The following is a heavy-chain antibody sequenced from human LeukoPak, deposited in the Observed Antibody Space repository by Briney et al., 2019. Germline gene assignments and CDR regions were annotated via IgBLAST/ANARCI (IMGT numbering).Heavy chain of an antibody. J-gene: IGHJ4*02. V-gene: IGHV5-51*01. CDR2: IYPGDSDT. Sequence: GESLKISCKGSGYSFTSYWIGWVRQMPGKGLEWMGNIYPGDSDTRYSPSFQGQVTISADKSISTAYLQWSSLKASDTAMYYCARLFPPARRRDSQGYFDYWGQGTLVTVSS. D-gene: IGHD1-14*01. CDR3: ARLFPPARRRDSQGYFDY. CDR1: GYSFTSYW.